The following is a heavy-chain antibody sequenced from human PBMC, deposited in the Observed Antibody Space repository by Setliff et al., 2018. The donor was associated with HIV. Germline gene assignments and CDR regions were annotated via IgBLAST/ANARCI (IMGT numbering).Heavy chain of an antibody. V-gene: IGHV1-3*02. D-gene: IGHD5-12*01. CDR2: SNGGNGNT. J-gene: IGHJ6*03. Sequence: ASVKVSCKASGYTFTYYTMHWVRQAPGQRLEWMGWSNGGNGNTKYSQEFQGRVTITRDTSASTDYMELSSLRSEDMAVYNCARGYPSSPYYYYMDVWGKGTTVTVAS. CDR1: GYTFTYYT. CDR3: ARGYPSSPYYYYMDV.